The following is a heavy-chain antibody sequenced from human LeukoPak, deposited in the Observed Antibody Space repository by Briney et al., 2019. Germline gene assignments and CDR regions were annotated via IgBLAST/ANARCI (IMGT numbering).Heavy chain of an antibody. J-gene: IGHJ4*02. V-gene: IGHV3-23*01. Sequence: GGSLRLSCAASGFTFSNFGMTWVRQAPGRGLEWVSAISGSGSNTYYADSVKGRFTISRDNSRSTLSLQMDSLRAEDTATYYCATYRQIQVPFEFWGQGTLVTVSS. D-gene: IGHD5-18*01. CDR3: ATYRQIQVPFEF. CDR1: GFTFSNFG. CDR2: ISGSGSNT.